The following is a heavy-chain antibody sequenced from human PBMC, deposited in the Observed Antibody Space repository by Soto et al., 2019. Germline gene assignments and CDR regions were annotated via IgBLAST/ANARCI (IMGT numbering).Heavy chain of an antibody. D-gene: IGHD2-21*01. Sequence: EVQLLESGGSLVQPGGSLRLSCAASGFTFSTFAMNWVRQAPGGGLEGVSSISGSGGNTQYAASVKGRVTISRDNSKXXXXLHMNTLXXXXXXXYYCAKCDVLXXXXXGWCNW. V-gene: IGHV3-23*01. CDR2: ISGSGGNT. J-gene: IGHJ5*01. CDR1: GFTFSTFA. CDR3: AKCDVLXXXXXGWCNW.